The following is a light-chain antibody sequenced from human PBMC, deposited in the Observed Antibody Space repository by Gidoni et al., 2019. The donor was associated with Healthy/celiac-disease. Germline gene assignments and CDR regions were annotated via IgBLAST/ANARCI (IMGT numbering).Light chain of an antibody. Sequence: IHMSQSPSSLSASVGDRVTITRRASQSMSSYLNWYQQKPGKAPKRLIYAASRLQSGVPSMVSGSVSGTDFTLTISSPQPEDFATYYWQQSYSTPTWTFGQGTKVEIK. V-gene: IGKV1-39*01. CDR2: AAS. J-gene: IGKJ1*01. CDR1: QSMSSY. CDR3: QQSYSTPTWT.